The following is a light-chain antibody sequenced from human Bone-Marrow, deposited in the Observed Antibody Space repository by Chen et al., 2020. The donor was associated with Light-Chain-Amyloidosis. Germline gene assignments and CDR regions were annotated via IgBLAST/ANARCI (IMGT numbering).Light chain of an antibody. V-gene: IGLV2-14*01. J-gene: IGLJ1*01. Sequence: QSALTHPASVSGSPGQSHTISCTGTISDVGGYDHVSWYQQHPGKAPHLIIYDVSNRPSGVSDRFSGSKSGYTSSLPISGLQADDEAYYYCTSYTSSRTRVFGTGTKVTVL. CDR3: TSYTSSRTRV. CDR2: DVS. CDR1: ISDVGGYDH.